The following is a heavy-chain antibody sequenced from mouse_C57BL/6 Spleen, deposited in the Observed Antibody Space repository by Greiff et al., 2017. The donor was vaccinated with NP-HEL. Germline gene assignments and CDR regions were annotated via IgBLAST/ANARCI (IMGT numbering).Heavy chain of an antibody. J-gene: IGHJ2*01. V-gene: IGHV1-82*01. CDR3: ARQTAQATK. CDR2: IYPGDGDT. Sequence: SGPELVKPGASVKISCKASGYAFSSSWMNWVKQRPGKGLEWIGRIYPGDGDTNYNGKFKGKATLTADKSSSTAYMQLSSLTSEDSAVYFCARQTAQATKWGQGTTLTVSS. CDR1: GYAFSSSW. D-gene: IGHD3-2*02.